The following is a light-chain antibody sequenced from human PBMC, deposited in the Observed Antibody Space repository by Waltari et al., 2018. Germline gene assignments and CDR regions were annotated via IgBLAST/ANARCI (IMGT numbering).Light chain of an antibody. J-gene: IGLJ2*01. V-gene: IGLV2-8*01. CDR1: SSDVGGYHP. CDR3: SSYAGSNDVI. CDR2: EVS. Sequence: QSALTQPPSASGSPGQSVAISCTGSSSDVGGYHPVPWYQQHPGKAPKVMIYEVSKRPSGVPDRFAGSKSGNTASLTVSGLQAEDEADYYCSSYAGSNDVIFGGGTKLTVL.